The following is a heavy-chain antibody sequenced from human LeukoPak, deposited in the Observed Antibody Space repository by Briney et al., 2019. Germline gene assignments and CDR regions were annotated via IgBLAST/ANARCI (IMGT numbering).Heavy chain of an antibody. J-gene: IGHJ4*02. CDR1: GGSISSYY. V-gene: IGHV4-59*01. Sequence: SETLSLTCTVSGGSISSYYWSRIRQPPGKGLEWIGYIYYSGSTNYNPSLKSRVTISVDTSKNQFSLKLSSVTAADTAVYYCARAHRGAVPGQFDYWGQGTLVTVSS. D-gene: IGHD6-19*01. CDR3: ARAHRGAVPGQFDY. CDR2: IYYSGST.